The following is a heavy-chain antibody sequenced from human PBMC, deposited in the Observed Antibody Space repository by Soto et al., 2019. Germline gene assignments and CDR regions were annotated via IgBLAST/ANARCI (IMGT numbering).Heavy chain of an antibody. V-gene: IGHV3-30*18. CDR2: ISYDGSNK. D-gene: IGHD3-10*01. Sequence: QVQLVESGGGVVQPGRSLRPSCAASGFTFSSYGMHWVRQAPGKGLEWVAVISYDGSNKYYADSVKGRFTISRDNSKNALYLQMNSLRAEDTAVYYCAKDSGGNWFDPWGQGTLVTVSS. CDR3: AKDSGGNWFDP. J-gene: IGHJ5*02. CDR1: GFTFSSYG.